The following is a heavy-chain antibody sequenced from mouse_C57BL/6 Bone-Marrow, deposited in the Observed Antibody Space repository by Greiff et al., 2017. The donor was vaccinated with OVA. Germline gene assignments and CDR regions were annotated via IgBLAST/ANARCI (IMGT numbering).Heavy chain of an antibody. Sequence: EVNLVESGAGLVKPGGSLKLSCAASGFTFSSYAMSWVRQTPEKRLEWVAYISSGGDYIYYADTVKGRFTISRDNARNTLYLQMSSLKSEDTAMYYCTRDPSYYGSSYPYYFDYWGQGTTLTVSS. CDR1: GFTFSSYA. J-gene: IGHJ2*01. CDR3: TRDPSYYGSSYPYYFDY. D-gene: IGHD1-1*01. V-gene: IGHV5-9-1*02. CDR2: ISSGGDYI.